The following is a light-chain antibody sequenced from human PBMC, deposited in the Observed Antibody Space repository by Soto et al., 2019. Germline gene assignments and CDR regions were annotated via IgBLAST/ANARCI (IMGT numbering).Light chain of an antibody. V-gene: IGKV3-20*01. CDR2: AAS. J-gene: IGKJ2*01. CDR1: QSVTTY. Sequence: EIVLTQSPGTLSLSPGERATLSCRASQSVTTYLAWYQHKPGQAPRLLIYAASRRATGIPDRFSGGGSGADFTLTISGLEPEDFAVYYCHPYSIPPSTFCHATKLEI. CDR3: HPYSIPPST.